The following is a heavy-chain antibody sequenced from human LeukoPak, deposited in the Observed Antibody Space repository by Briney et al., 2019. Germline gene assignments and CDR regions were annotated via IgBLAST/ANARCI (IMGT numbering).Heavy chain of an antibody. CDR1: GGSLSNFY. D-gene: IGHD3-3*01. J-gene: IGHJ4*02. Sequence: SETLSLTCTVSGGSLSNFYWNWIRQSAGRGLEWIGRVYYSGRTDSNPSLKGRATMSIDTSKNHFSLKLFSVTAADTATYYCARELKDFPLHYWGQGILATVSP. CDR2: VYYSGRT. V-gene: IGHV4-4*07. CDR3: ARELKDFPLHY.